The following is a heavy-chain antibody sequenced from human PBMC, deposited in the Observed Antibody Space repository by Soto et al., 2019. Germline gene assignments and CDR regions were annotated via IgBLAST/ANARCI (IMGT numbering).Heavy chain of an antibody. CDR3: ARVRSNGYCSGGSCYYYYGMDV. D-gene: IGHD2-15*01. CDR2: ISAYNGNT. V-gene: IGHV1-18*01. Sequence: QVQLVQSGAEVKKPGASVKVSCKASGYTFTSYGISWVRQAPGQGLEWMGWISAYNGNTNYAQKLQGRVTMTTDTSTSTAYMELRSLRSDDTAVYYCARVRSNGYCSGGSCYYYYGMDVWGQGTTVTVSS. J-gene: IGHJ6*02. CDR1: GYTFTSYG.